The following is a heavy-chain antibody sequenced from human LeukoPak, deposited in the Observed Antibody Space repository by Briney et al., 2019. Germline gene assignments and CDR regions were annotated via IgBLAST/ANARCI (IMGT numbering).Heavy chain of an antibody. CDR2: VSYDGSYK. J-gene: IGHJ4*02. Sequence: GGSLRLSCAAAGFTFSKFAMHWVRQAPGKGLEWVAVVSYDGSYKYYADSVKGRFTISRDNSKNTLYLQMSSLRAEDTAVYYCAKGAWDIVVVPATVWDYWGRGTLVTVSS. D-gene: IGHD2-2*01. V-gene: IGHV3-30*04. CDR3: AKGAWDIVVVPATVWDY. CDR1: GFTFSKFA.